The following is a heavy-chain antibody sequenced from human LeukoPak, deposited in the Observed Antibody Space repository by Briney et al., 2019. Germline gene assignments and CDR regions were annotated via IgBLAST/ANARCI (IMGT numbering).Heavy chain of an antibody. CDR2: MNPNSANT. V-gene: IGHV1-8*01. D-gene: IGHD6-13*01. Sequence: GSSVEVSCKAAGYTFTSFDTIGWRLSTGQRREGMGWMNPNSANTGYAQKFQGRVNMTRNPSISTAYMQLSSLRSEDTAVYYCARGASRIAAAGYYYYYYMDVWGKGTTVTVSS. CDR1: GYTFTSFD. J-gene: IGHJ6*03. CDR3: ARGASRIAAAGYYYYYYMDV.